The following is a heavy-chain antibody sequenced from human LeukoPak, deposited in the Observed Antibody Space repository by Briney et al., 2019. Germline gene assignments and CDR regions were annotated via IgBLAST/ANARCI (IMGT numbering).Heavy chain of an antibody. CDR2: GDYSGGT. Sequence: SETLSLTCTVSGDSFTSVTDYWAWIRQPPGKGLEWIASGDYSGGTYYNPSLESRVAISADMFKNQISLKLTSVTGADTAVYYCAGERGEEYSSGWYKTNYFYNWGQGIRVTVSS. D-gene: IGHD6-19*01. V-gene: IGHV4-39*07. J-gene: IGHJ4*02. CDR1: GDSFTSVTDY. CDR3: AGERGEEYSSGWYKTNYFYN.